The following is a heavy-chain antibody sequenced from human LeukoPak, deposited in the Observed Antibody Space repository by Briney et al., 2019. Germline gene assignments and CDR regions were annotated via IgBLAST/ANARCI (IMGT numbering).Heavy chain of an antibody. CDR3: ARDLSGSYFVGAFDI. CDR2: IKQDGSEK. CDR1: GFTFSSYW. V-gene: IGHV3-7*01. D-gene: IGHD1-26*01. Sequence: PGGSLRLSCAASGFTFSSYWMSWVRQAPGKGLEWVANIKQDGSEKYYVDSVKGRFTISRDNAKNSLYLQMNSLRAEDTAVYYCARDLSGSYFVGAFDIWGQGTMVTVSS. J-gene: IGHJ3*02.